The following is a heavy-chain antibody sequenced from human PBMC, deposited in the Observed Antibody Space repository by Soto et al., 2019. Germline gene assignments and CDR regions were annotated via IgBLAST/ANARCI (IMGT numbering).Heavy chain of an antibody. J-gene: IGHJ6*02. CDR3: ASRIFGAAGMDV. CDR1: GSSISSTNC. V-gene: IGHV4-4*02. D-gene: IGHD3-3*01. Sequence: SETLSLTCAISGSSISSTNCWSWVRQPPGKGLEWIGEIYHSGSTNYNPSLKSRVTISVDKSKNQFSLKLSSVTAADTAVYYCASRIFGAAGMDVWGQGTTVT. CDR2: IYHSGST.